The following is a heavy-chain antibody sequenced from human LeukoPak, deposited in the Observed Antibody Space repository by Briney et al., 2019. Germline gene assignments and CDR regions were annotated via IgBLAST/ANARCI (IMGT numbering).Heavy chain of an antibody. V-gene: IGHV4-59*04. D-gene: IGHD3-10*01. CDR1: GGSISSYY. Sequence: SETLSLTCTVSGGSISSYYWGWVRQPPGKGLEWIGNIFYSGSTYYSPSLKSRVTVSIDTSKNQFSLKLSSVTAADTAVYYCARRRFTMVRGGPFDYWGQGTLVTVSS. CDR3: ARRRFTMVRGGPFDY. J-gene: IGHJ4*02. CDR2: IFYSGST.